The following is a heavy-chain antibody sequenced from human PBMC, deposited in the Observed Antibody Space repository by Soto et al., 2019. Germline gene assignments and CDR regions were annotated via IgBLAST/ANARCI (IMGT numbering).Heavy chain of an antibody. CDR2: ISSSSSYI. V-gene: IGHV3-21*01. D-gene: IGHD2-15*01. CDR3: ARCSGPSSLAHSSISKKYYHGIDG. Sequence: GGSLRLSCSASGFTFSSYRMNWVRQAPVNGLEWVSSISSSSSYIYYADSVKGRFTISRDNAKNSLYLQMNSLRAEYTAVYYCARCSGPSSLAHSSISKKYYHGIDGRDQGTTVTASS. J-gene: IGHJ6*02. CDR1: GFTFSSYR.